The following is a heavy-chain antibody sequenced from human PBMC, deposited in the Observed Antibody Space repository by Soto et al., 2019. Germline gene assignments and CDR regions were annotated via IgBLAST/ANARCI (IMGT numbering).Heavy chain of an antibody. CDR3: ASSYGSGYRAFDY. D-gene: IGHD3-10*01. CDR2: INPILSMS. Sequence: QVQLLQSGAEVKKPGSSVRVSCKASGDTFTFYSINWVRQAPGLGLEWMGRINPILSMSNYAQRFQGRVTMTADKSTSTAYMELSSLRSEDPAMYYCASSYGSGYRAFDYWGQGALVTVSS. CDR1: GDTFTFYS. J-gene: IGHJ4*02. V-gene: IGHV1-69*02.